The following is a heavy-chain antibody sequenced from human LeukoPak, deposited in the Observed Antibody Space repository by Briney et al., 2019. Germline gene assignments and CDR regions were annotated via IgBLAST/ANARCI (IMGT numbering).Heavy chain of an antibody. D-gene: IGHD1-26*01. Sequence: SGTLSLTCAVSGGSISSSNWWSWVRQPPGKGLEWIGEIYHSGSTNYNPSLKSRVTISVDKSKNQFSLKLSSVTAADTAVYYCARGDLVGATRHDYYYYMDVWGKGTTVTVSS. CDR1: GGSISSSNW. J-gene: IGHJ6*03. V-gene: IGHV4-4*02. CDR2: IYHSGST. CDR3: ARGDLVGATRHDYYYYMDV.